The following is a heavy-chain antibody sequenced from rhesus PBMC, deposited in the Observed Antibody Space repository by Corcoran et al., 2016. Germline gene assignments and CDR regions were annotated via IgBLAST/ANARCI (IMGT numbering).Heavy chain of an antibody. CDR3: ARGSLDV. CDR1: GFSFSYYS. Sequence: EVQLVESGGGLATPGGSLRLSCAASGFSFSYYSMSWVRQAPGKGLEWISGINRAGSSTDYADSVKGRFTISRENAKNTLYLQMDSLRAEDTAVYYCARGSLDVWGRGVLVTVSS. V-gene: IGHV3S18*01. CDR2: INRAGSST. J-gene: IGHJ5-2*02.